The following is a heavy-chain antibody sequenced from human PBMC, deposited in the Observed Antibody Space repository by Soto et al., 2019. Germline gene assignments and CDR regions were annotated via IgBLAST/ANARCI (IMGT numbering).Heavy chain of an antibody. Sequence: SETLSLTCAVYGGSFSGYYWSWIRQPPGKGLEWIGEINHSGSTNYNPSLKSRVTISVDTSKNQFSLKLSSVTAADTAVYYFAREYGSGFDPHENWFDPWGQGTLVTVSS. J-gene: IGHJ5*02. V-gene: IGHV4-34*01. CDR1: GGSFSGYY. D-gene: IGHD3-10*01. CDR3: AREYGSGFDPHENWFDP. CDR2: INHSGST.